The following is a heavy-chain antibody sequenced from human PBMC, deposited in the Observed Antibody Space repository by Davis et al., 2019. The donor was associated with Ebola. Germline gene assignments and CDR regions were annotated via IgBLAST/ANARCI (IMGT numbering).Heavy chain of an antibody. J-gene: IGHJ6*02. CDR1: RFSFRTYG. CDR2: ISGSGGST. D-gene: IGHD3-22*01. Sequence: GESLKISCAASRFSFRTYGMHWVRQAPGKGLEWVSAISGSGGSTYYADSVKGRFTISRDNSKNTLYLQMNSLRAEDTAVYYCARAGDSRGYYYGSIYYYGMDVWGQGTTVTVSS. V-gene: IGHV3-23*01. CDR3: ARAGDSRGYYYGSIYYYGMDV.